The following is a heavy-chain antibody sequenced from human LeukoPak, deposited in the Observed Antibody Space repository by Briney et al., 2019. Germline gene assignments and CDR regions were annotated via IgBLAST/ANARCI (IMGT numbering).Heavy chain of an antibody. D-gene: IGHD3-22*01. CDR2: IWCDGSNK. Sequence: PGRSLRLSCAASGFTFSSYGMHWVRQAPGKGLEWVAVIWCDGSNKYYADSVKGRFTISRDISKNTLYLQMNSLRAEDTAVYYCAKDYYYDSSGPDYWGQGTLVTVSS. J-gene: IGHJ4*02. CDR3: AKDYYYDSSGPDY. V-gene: IGHV3-33*06. CDR1: GFTFSSYG.